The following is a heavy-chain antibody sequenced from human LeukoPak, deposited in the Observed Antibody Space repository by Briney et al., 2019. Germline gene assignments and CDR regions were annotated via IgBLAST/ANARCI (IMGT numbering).Heavy chain of an antibody. V-gene: IGHV3-66*01. CDR1: GFAFSNYN. D-gene: IGHD2-2*01. CDR3: AKDLRTFDVVPAAIPNDI. CDR2: IYSGGST. J-gene: IGHJ3*02. Sequence: QTGGSLRLSCAASGFAFSNYNMNWVRQAPGKGLECVSVIYSGGSTYFADSVKGRFTISRDNSKNTLYLQMNSLRAEDTAVYYCAKDLRTFDVVPAAIPNDIWGQGTMVTVSS.